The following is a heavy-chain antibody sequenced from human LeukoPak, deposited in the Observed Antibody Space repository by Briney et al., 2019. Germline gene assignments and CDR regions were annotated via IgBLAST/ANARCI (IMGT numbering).Heavy chain of an antibody. CDR1: GLTFSSYW. J-gene: IGHJ4*02. V-gene: IGHV3-7*01. Sequence: GGSLRLSCAASGLTFSSYWMSWVRQAPGKGLEWVANIKQDGSEKYYVDSVKGRFTISRDNAKNSLYLQMNSLRAEDTAVYYCARDRATVHFDYWGQGTLVTVSS. D-gene: IGHD4-17*01. CDR3: ARDRATVHFDY. CDR2: IKQDGSEK.